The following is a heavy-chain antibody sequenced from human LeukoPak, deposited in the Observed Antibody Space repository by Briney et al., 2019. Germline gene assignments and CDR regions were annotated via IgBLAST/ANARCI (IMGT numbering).Heavy chain of an antibody. V-gene: IGHV3-9*01. CDR1: GFTFDDYA. J-gene: IGHJ4*02. Sequence: GGSLRLSCAASGFTFDDYAMHWVRQAPGKGLEWVSGISWNSGSIGYADSVKGRFTISRDNAKNSLYLQMNSLRAEDTAVYYCAKGRYDSSGYRGVFDYWGQGTLVTVSS. D-gene: IGHD3-22*01. CDR2: ISWNSGSI. CDR3: AKGRYDSSGYRGVFDY.